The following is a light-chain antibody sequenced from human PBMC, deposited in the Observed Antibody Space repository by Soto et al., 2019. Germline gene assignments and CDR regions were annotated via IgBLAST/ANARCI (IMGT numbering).Light chain of an antibody. CDR1: QGIRSA. Sequence: AIQLTQSPASLSAYVGDSVTITCRASQGIRSAVAWYQQKPGRPPKLLIYDASSLEVGIPARFSGSRSGTDFILTVSSLQPEDFATYYCHQLDDCPCTFGPGTKVDIK. V-gene: IGKV1D-13*01. J-gene: IGKJ3*01. CDR3: HQLDDCPCT. CDR2: DAS.